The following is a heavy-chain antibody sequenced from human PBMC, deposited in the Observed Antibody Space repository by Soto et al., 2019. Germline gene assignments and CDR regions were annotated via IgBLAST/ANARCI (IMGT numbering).Heavy chain of an antibody. CDR2: ISGSGGST. CDR3: AKYYYDSSGYVDWFDP. CDR1: GFTFSSYA. D-gene: IGHD3-22*01. V-gene: IGHV3-23*01. Sequence: GSLRLSCAASGFTFSSYAMSWVRQAPGKGLEWVSAISGSGGSTYYADSVKGRFTISRDNSKNTLYLQMNSLRAEDTAVYYCAKYYYDSSGYVDWFDPWGQGTLVTVSS. J-gene: IGHJ5*02.